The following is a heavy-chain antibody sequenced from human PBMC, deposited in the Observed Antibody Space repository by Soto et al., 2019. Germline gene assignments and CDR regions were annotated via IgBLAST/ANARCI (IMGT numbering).Heavy chain of an antibody. CDR2: IYYSGST. J-gene: IGHJ3*02. CDR3: ASVKYNWNHRDAFDI. V-gene: IGHV4-31*03. Sequence: QVQLQESGPGLVNPSQTLSLTCTVSGGSISSGGYYWRWIRQHPRKGLEWIGYIYYSGSTYYNTNVKSRVTSTVDTSKNQSSRKLGSVTAADTAVYYCASVKYNWNHRDAFDIRVQGTMVTVSS. D-gene: IGHD1-20*01. CDR1: GGSISSGGYY.